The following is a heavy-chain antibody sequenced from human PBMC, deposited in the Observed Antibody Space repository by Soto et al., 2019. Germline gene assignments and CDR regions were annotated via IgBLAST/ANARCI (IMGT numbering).Heavy chain of an antibody. J-gene: IGHJ5*02. D-gene: IGHD3-22*01. Sequence: GGSLRLSCAASGFTFSSYSMNWVRQAPGKGLEWVSYISSSSSTIYYADSVKGRFTISRDNAKNSLYLQMNSLRDEDTAVYYCARGADYDSSGIRLNWFDPWGQGTLATVSS. CDR3: ARGADYDSSGIRLNWFDP. V-gene: IGHV3-48*02. CDR2: ISSSSSTI. CDR1: GFTFSSYS.